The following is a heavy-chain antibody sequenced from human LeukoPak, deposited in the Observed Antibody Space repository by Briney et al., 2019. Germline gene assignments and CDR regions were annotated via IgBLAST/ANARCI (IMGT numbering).Heavy chain of an antibody. CDR3: ATQTAHYYGMDV. J-gene: IGHJ6*02. CDR2: INHSGST. V-gene: IGHV4-34*01. Sequence: SETLSLTCAVYGGSFSGYYWSWIRQPPGKGLEWIGEINHSGSTNYNPSLKSRVTISVDTSKNQFSLKLSSVTAADTAVYYYATQTAHYYGMDVWGQGTTVTVSS. CDR1: GGSFSGYY. D-gene: IGHD1-14*01.